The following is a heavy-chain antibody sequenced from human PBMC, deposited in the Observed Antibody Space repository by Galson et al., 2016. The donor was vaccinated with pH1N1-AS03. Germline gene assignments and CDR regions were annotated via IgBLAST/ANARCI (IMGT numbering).Heavy chain of an antibody. CDR1: GFSLNTDGMR. D-gene: IGHD6-13*01. Sequence: PALVKPTQTLTLTCTFSGFSLNTDGMRVSWIRQPPGKALEWLARIDWDDDKFYRTSLKTRLTISKDTSKNQVVFTLTNVGPVDTATYYCGLTGIAATGYFDYWGQGTLVTVSS. CDR3: GLTGIAATGYFDY. V-gene: IGHV2-70*04. J-gene: IGHJ4*02. CDR2: IDWDDDK.